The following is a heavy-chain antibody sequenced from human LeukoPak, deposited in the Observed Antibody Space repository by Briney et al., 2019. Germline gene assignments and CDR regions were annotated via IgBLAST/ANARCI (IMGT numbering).Heavy chain of an antibody. J-gene: IGHJ3*02. CDR2: ISGSGGST. CDR3: AKDLLPDGGAFDI. V-gene: IGHV3-23*01. Sequence: GGPLRLSCAASGFTFSSYAMSWVRQAPGKGLEWVSAISGSGGSTYYADSVKGRFTISRDNSKNTLYLQMNSLRAEDTAVYYCAKDLLPDGGAFDIWGQGTMVTVSS. CDR1: GFTFSSYA.